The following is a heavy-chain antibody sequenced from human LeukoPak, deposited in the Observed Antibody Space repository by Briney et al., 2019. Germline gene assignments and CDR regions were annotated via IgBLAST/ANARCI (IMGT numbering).Heavy chain of an antibody. V-gene: IGHV3-30-3*01. CDR3: ARDYGDKVWYFDL. J-gene: IGHJ2*01. CDR2: ISYDGSNK. CDR1: GFTFSSYA. D-gene: IGHD4-23*01. Sequence: GGSLRLSCAASGFTFSSYAMHWVRQAPGKGLEWVAVISYDGSNKYYADSVKGRFTISRDNSKNTLYLQMNSLRAEDTAVYYCARDYGDKVWYFDLWGRGTLVTVSS.